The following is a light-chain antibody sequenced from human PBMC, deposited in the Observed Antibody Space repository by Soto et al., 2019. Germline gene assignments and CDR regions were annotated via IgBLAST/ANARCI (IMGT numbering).Light chain of an antibody. V-gene: IGKV1-5*01. CDR3: QQLDN. CDR2: DAV. CDR1: QSISSW. J-gene: IGKJ1*01. Sequence: DIPMTQSPSTLSASVGARVTITCRASQSISSWLAWYQQQPGKAPKLLIYDAVSLERGGPSRFSGSGSGRESAPPASSLQPDDFETYYCQQLDNFGKRTKVEIK.